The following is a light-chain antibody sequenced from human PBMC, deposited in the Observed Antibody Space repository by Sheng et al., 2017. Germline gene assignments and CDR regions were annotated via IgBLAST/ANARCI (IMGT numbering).Light chain of an antibody. Sequence: DIQMTQSPSTLSASVGDRVTITCRARRYINNWLAWYQQKPGKAPKLLIYDTSNLQTEVPSRFSGSGFGTDFTFTISSLQPEDIATYYCQQYNGLPPVFGPGTRVDI. CDR1: RYINNW. CDR3: QQYNGLPPV. J-gene: IGKJ3*01. CDR2: DTS. V-gene: IGKV1-33*01.